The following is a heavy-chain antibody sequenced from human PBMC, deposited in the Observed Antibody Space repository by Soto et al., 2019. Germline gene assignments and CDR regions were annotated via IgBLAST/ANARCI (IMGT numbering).Heavy chain of an antibody. J-gene: IGHJ4*02. CDR3: ARANWYSEY. D-gene: IGHD7-27*01. CDR1: GGSINNHY. CDR2: IYYTGRT. Sequence: QVHLQESGPGLVKPSETLSLTCTVSGGSINNHYWSWIGQPPGKGLEWIGYIYYTGRTNYNPSLQSRATMSVDTSKNPFSLTRTSLTAADTAIYYCARANWYSEYWGQGTMITVSS. V-gene: IGHV4-59*11.